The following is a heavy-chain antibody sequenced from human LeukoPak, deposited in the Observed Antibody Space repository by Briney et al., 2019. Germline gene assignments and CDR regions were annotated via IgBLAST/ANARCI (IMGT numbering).Heavy chain of an antibody. CDR3: ARLYQLPNFYYYGMDV. V-gene: IGHV1-18*01. CDR1: GYPFTNYG. J-gene: IGHJ6*02. Sequence: ASVKVSCKASGYPFTNYGISWVRQAPGQGLEWMGWISGYNGNTNHAQKLQGRLTMPTDTSTATAYMELRSLRSDDTDVYYCARLYQLPNFYYYGMDVWGQGTTVTVSS. CDR2: ISGYNGNT. D-gene: IGHD2-2*01.